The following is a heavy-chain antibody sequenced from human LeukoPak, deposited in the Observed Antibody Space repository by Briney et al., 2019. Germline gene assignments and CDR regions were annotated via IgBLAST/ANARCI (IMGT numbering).Heavy chain of an antibody. CDR2: IYYSGTT. D-gene: IGHD2-21*01. Sequence: SETLSLTCTVSGGSISSSNYYWGWIRQPPGKGLEWIGTIYYSGTTYYNPSLESRVTISEDTSKNQFSLTLRSVTAADTAVYDCGRQIADYYYYYMDVWREGTTVTDS. CDR1: GGSISSSNYY. J-gene: IGHJ6*03. CDR3: GRQIADYYYYYMDV. V-gene: IGHV4-39*01.